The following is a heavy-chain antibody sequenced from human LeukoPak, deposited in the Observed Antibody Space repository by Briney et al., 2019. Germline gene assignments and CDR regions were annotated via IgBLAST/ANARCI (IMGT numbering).Heavy chain of an antibody. D-gene: IGHD3-10*01. CDR1: GFTFSSYG. J-gene: IGHJ6*02. CDR2: ISYDGSNK. CDR3: AKETIWFGELWGIGMDV. V-gene: IGHV3-30*18. Sequence: GGSLRLSCAASGFTFSSYGMHWVRQAPGKGLEWVAVISYDGSNKYYADSVKGRFTISRDNSKNTLYLQMNSLRAEDTAVYYCAKETIWFGELWGIGMDVWGQGTTVTVSS.